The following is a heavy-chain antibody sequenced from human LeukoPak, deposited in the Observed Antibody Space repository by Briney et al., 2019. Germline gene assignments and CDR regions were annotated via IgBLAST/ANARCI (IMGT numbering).Heavy chain of an antibody. J-gene: IGHJ4*02. V-gene: IGHV1-46*01. CDR2: INPSGGST. Sequence: ASVKVSCKASGYTFTSYYMHWVRQAPGQGLEWMGIINPSGGSTSYAQKFQGRVTMTRDTSTSTVYMELSSLRSEDAAVYYCARESLAARRWDYWGQGTLVTVSS. CDR1: GYTFTSYY. CDR3: ARESLAARRWDY. D-gene: IGHD6-6*01.